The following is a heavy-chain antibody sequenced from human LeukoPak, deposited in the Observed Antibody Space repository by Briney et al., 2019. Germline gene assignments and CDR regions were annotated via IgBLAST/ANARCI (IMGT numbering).Heavy chain of an antibody. CDR1: GFXFSSYA. D-gene: IGHD3-22*01. V-gene: IGHV3-30-3*01. Sequence: PGGSLRLSCAASGFXFSSYAMHWVRQAPGKGLEWVAVISYDGSNKYYANSVKGRFTISRDNSKNTLYLQMNSLRAENTAVYYCARAHGGTYYYDSSGYCDYWGQGTLVTVSS. J-gene: IGHJ4*02. CDR3: ARAHGGTYYYDSSGYCDY. CDR2: ISYDGSNK.